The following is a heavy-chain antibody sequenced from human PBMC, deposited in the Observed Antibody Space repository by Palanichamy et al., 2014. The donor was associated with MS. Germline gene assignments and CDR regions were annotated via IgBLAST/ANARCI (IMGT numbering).Heavy chain of an antibody. Sequence: QMQLLESGPGLVKPSETLSLTCSVSGDSLSSNAYYWGWIRQPPGKGPEWIGSYIYGGSTYYNPSLKSRVAISVDTSKNQFSLKLNSVTAADTAMYYCARRPGKTTFSAFDIWGQGTMVTVS. CDR1: GDSLSSNAYY. CDR2: YIYGGST. V-gene: IGHV4-39*01. CDR3: ARRPGKTTFSAFDI. D-gene: IGHD4-11*01. J-gene: IGHJ3*02.